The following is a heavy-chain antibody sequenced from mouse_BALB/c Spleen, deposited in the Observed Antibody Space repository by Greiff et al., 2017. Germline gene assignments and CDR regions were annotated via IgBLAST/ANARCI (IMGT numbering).Heavy chain of an antibody. CDR2: IYPYNGGT. CDR3: ARYAAYYGNEAWFAY. D-gene: IGHD2-10*01. Sequence: EVQLQQSGPELVKPGASVKISCKASGYTFTDYNMHWVKQSHGKSLEWIGYIYPYNGGTGYNQKFKSKATLTVDNSSSTAYMELRSLTSEDSAVYYCARYAAYYGNEAWFAYWGQGTLVTVSA. CDR1: GYTFTDYN. V-gene: IGHV1S29*02. J-gene: IGHJ3*01.